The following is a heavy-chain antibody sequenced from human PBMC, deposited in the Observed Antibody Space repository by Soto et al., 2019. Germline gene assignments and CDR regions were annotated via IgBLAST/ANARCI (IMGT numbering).Heavy chain of an antibody. D-gene: IGHD3-3*01. CDR3: ARSGSDYFDY. Sequence: SVGSLRLSCAASGFTFSAHYMDWVRQAPGKGLEWVGRSRNKASSYTTEYAASVKGRFTISRDDSKNSLYLQMNSLKTEDTAVYYCARSGSDYFDYWGQGSLVTVSS. J-gene: IGHJ4*02. V-gene: IGHV3-72*01. CDR2: SRNKASSYTT. CDR1: GFTFSAHY.